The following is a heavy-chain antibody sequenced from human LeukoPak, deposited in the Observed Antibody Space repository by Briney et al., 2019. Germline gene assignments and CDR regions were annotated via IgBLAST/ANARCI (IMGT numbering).Heavy chain of an antibody. D-gene: IGHD5-12*01. Sequence: QPGGSLRLSCAASGFTFSSYSMNWVRQAPGKGLEWASYISSSSSTIYYADSVKGRFTISRDNAKNSLYLQMNSLRAEDTAVYYCAREAYSGYDAALDYWGQGTLVTVSS. CDR3: AREAYSGYDAALDY. CDR2: ISSSSSTI. CDR1: GFTFSSYS. J-gene: IGHJ4*02. V-gene: IGHV3-48*04.